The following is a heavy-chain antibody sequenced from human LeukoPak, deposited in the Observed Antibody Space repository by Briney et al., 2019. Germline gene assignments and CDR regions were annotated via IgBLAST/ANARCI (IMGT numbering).Heavy chain of an antibody. CDR1: GFSFSSYG. V-gene: IGHV3-33*01. J-gene: IGHJ4*02. CDR3: ARAQRGFSYSKYYFDY. D-gene: IGHD5-18*01. CDR2: IWDDGVNK. Sequence: PGGSLRLSCAASGFSFSSYGMHWVRQAPDKGLGWGAVIWDDGVNKYYAAYVKGRFTISRANSKNTLYLQMNSLRAEDTAVYYCARAQRGFSYSKYYFDYWGQGTLVTVSS.